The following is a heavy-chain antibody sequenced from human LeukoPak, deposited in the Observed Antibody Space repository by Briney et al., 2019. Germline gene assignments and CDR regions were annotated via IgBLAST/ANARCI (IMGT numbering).Heavy chain of an antibody. V-gene: IGHV4-59*01. D-gene: IGHD3-22*01. CDR3: VRDHYYNSSGYTFRH. Sequence: SETLSLTCTVSGGSISSYYWSWIRQPPGKGLEWIGYIYYSGSTNYNPSLRSRVTMSIDTSKNQLSLKLSSVTAADAAVYYCVRDHYYNSSGYTFRHWGQGTLVTVSS. CDR2: IYYSGST. J-gene: IGHJ1*01. CDR1: GGSISSYY.